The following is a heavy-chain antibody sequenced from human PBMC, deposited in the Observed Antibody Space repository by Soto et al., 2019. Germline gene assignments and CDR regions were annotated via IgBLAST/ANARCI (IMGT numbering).Heavy chain of an antibody. CDR2: IIPIFGTA. J-gene: IGHJ4*02. D-gene: IGHD6-13*01. CDR1: GGTFSSYA. CDR3: APRRSWYEFFDY. Sequence: ASVKVSCKASGGTFSSYAISWVRQVPGQGLEWMGGIIPIFGTANYAQKFQGRVTITADESTSTAYMELSSLRSEDTAVYYCAPRRSWYEFFDYWGQGTLVTVSS. V-gene: IGHV1-69*13.